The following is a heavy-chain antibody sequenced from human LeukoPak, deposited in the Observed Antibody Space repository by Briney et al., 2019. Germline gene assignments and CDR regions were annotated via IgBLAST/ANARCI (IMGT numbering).Heavy chain of an antibody. CDR1: GFTFSNYA. CDR3: AKAPRRGYSSGWYEISYFDY. J-gene: IGHJ4*02. V-gene: IGHV3-23*01. CDR2: ISGSGGST. D-gene: IGHD6-19*01. Sequence: GGSLRLSCAASGFTFSNYAMSWVRQAPGKGLEWVSTISGSGGSTYYADSVKGRFTISRDNSKNTLYLQMNSLRAEDTAVYYCAKAPRRGYSSGWYEISYFDYWGQGTLVTVSS.